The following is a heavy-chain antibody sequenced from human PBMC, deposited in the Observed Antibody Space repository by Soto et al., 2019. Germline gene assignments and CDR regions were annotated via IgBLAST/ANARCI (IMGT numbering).Heavy chain of an antibody. D-gene: IGHD3-22*01. CDR1: GVSIGRSY. Sequence: SETLSLTCSVSGVSIGRSYWSWVRQAPGKGLEWIAYVSYSGATRYNPSLESRVTISVDTSKNQFSLRLNSVTAADTAVYYCARDGQYDSGGYYSHFDHWGQGTLVTGSS. CDR3: ARDGQYDSGGYYSHFDH. V-gene: IGHV4-59*01. J-gene: IGHJ4*02. CDR2: VSYSGAT.